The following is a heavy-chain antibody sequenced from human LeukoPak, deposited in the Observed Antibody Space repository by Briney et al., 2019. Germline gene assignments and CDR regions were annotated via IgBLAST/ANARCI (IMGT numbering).Heavy chain of an antibody. Sequence: PGGSLRLSCAASGFTFDDHAMHWVRQAPGKGLEWVSAISGSGGSTYYADSVKGRFTISRDNSKNTLYLQMNSLRAEDTAVYYCAKEGDVVVPAAIPVNYYYYGMDVWGQGTTVTVSS. J-gene: IGHJ6*02. CDR1: GFTFDDHA. D-gene: IGHD2-2*02. CDR2: ISGSGGST. V-gene: IGHV3-23*01. CDR3: AKEGDVVVPAAIPVNYYYYGMDV.